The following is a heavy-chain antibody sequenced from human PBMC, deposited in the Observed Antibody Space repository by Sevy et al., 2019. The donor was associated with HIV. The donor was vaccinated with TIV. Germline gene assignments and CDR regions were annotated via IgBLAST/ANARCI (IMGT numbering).Heavy chain of an antibody. CDR3: ATTKDYYESSGSPFDY. D-gene: IGHD3-22*01. V-gene: IGHV1-24*01. CDR1: GYALTQLS. J-gene: IGHJ4*02. Sequence: ASVKVSCKVSGYALTQLSMHWVRQASGKGLEWMGSFDPEDGETLYAQKFQGRVTMTEDTSTDTAYMELSSLRSEDTAIYYCATTKDYYESSGSPFDYWGQGTLVTVSS. CDR2: FDPEDGET.